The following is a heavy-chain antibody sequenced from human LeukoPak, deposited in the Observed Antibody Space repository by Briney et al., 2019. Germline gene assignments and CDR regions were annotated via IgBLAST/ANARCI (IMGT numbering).Heavy chain of an antibody. Sequence: QPARSLRLSCAASGFTFSSYGMHWVRQAPGKGLEWVAVISYDGSNNSYADSVKGRFTISRDNTTNKLYLQMNSLRAEDTAVYYCAKDPARITIFGVVTNYGMDVWGQGTTVTVSS. V-gene: IGHV3-30*18. D-gene: IGHD3-3*01. CDR1: GFTFSSYG. J-gene: IGHJ6*02. CDR3: AKDPARITIFGVVTNYGMDV. CDR2: ISYDGSNN.